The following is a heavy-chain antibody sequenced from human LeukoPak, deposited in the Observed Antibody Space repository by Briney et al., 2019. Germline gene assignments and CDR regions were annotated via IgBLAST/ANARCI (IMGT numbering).Heavy chain of an antibody. Sequence: GGSLRLSCAASGFTFGSYSMNWVRQAPGKGLEWVSSISSSSSYIYYADSVKGRFTISRDNAKNSLYLQMNSLRAEDTAVYYCARAYDFWSGYTGTYYFDYWGQGTLVTVSS. CDR1: GFTFGSYS. J-gene: IGHJ4*02. V-gene: IGHV3-21*01. CDR2: ISSSSSYI. D-gene: IGHD3-3*01. CDR3: ARAYDFWSGYTGTYYFDY.